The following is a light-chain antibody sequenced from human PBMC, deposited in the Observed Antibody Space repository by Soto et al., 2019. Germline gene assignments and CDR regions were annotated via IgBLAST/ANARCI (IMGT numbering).Light chain of an antibody. CDR1: QSVSSSY. CDR2: GAS. V-gene: IGKV3-20*01. CDR3: QQYGSSLRT. J-gene: IGKJ1*01. Sequence: EIVLTPSPGTLSLSPGERATLSCRASQSVSSSYLAWYQQKPGQAPRLLIYGASSRATGIPDRFSGSGSGTDFTLTISRLEPEDFAVYYCQQYGSSLRTFGQGTTV.